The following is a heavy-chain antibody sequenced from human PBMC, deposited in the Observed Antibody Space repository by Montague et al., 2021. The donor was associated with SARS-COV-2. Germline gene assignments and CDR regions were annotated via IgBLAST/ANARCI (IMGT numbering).Heavy chain of an antibody. J-gene: IGHJ4*02. Sequence: SETLSLTCTVSGASVASGNFYWSWIRQPPGKGLEWIGYTYYTGHTNYNPSLESRVTMPVDPSKSQFSLTLTSVTAADTAVYYCARSRANVPSRPGFDYWGQGALVTVSS. D-gene: IGHD6-6*01. CDR2: TYYTGHT. CDR3: ARSRANVPSRPGFDY. V-gene: IGHV4-61*01. CDR1: GASVASGNFY.